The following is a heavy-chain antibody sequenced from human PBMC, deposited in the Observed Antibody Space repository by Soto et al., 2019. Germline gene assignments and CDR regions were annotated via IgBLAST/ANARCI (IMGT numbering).Heavy chain of an antibody. Sequence: SETLSLTCTVSGGSISSSSYYWGWIRQPPGKGLEWIGNVYYGGSTYYNPSLKSRVTISVETSKSQFSLKLSSVTAADTAVYYCARHIAVAGHFDYWGQGTLVTVSS. CDR2: VYYGGST. CDR3: ARHIAVAGHFDY. V-gene: IGHV4-39*01. D-gene: IGHD6-19*01. CDR1: GGSISSSSYY. J-gene: IGHJ4*02.